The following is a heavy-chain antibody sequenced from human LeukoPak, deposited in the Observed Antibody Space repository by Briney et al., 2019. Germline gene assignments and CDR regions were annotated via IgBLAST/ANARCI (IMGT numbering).Heavy chain of an antibody. D-gene: IGHD3-22*01. CDR1: GGTFSSYA. CDR2: IIPIFGAA. V-gene: IGHV1-69*05. Sequence: SVKVSCKASGGTFSSYAISWVRQAPGQGLEWMGRIIPIFGAANYAQKFQGRVTIITDESTSTAYKELSSLKSEDTAVYYCARGGERAVSSGYYGYWGQGTLVTVSS. CDR3: ARGGERAVSSGYYGY. J-gene: IGHJ4*02.